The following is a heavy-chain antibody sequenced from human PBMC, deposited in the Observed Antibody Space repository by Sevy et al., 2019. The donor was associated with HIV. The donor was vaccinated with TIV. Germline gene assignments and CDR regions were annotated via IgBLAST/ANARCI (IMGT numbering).Heavy chain of an antibody. Sequence: SETLSLTCAVSGGSISGYYWSWIRQPPGKGLEWIGYISYSGSTNYNRSLKSRVTISVDTSKNAFSLKLSSVTAADTAVYYCARSRVITGTFDYWGQGTLVTVSS. D-gene: IGHD1-20*01. CDR1: GGSISGYY. CDR3: ARSRVITGTFDY. J-gene: IGHJ4*02. V-gene: IGHV4-59*01. CDR2: ISYSGST.